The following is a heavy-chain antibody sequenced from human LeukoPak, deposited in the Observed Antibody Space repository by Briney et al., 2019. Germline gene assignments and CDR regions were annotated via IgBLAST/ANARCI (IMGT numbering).Heavy chain of an antibody. CDR2: TYYSGST. CDR1: GGSISSYC. V-gene: IGHV4-59*08. Sequence: SETLSLTCTVSGGSISSYCWSWIRQPPGKGLEWIGYTYYSGSTNYNPSLKSRVTISVDTSKNQFSLKLSSVTAADTAVYYCARLPKYCSSTSCYSDWGQGTLVTVSS. CDR3: ARLPKYCSSTSCYSD. D-gene: IGHD2-2*01. J-gene: IGHJ4*02.